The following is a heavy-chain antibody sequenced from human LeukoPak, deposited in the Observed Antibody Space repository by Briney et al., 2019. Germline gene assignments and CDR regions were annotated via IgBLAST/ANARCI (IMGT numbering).Heavy chain of an antibody. J-gene: IGHJ4*02. D-gene: IGHD3-22*01. CDR2: ISAYNGNT. V-gene: IGHV1-18*01. CDR1: GYTFTSYG. Sequence: ASMKVSCKASGYTFTSYGISWVRQAPGQGLEWMGWISAYNGNTNYAQKLQGRVTMTKDQSPSTAYMELRSLRSDDTAVYYCARVVITTGGFDYWGQGTLVSVSS. CDR3: ARVVITTGGFDY.